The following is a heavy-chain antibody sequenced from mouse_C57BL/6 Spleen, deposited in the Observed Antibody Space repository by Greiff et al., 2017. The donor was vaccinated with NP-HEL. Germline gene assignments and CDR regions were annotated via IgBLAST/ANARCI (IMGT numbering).Heavy chain of an antibody. D-gene: IGHD1-1*01. V-gene: IGHV1-15*01. J-gene: IGHJ1*03. CDR3: TRGGYYGSDWYFDV. Sequence: VQLQQSGAELVRPGASVTLSCKASGYTFTDYEMHWVKQTPVHGLEWIGAIDPETGGTAYNQKFKGKAILTAVKSSSTAYMELRSLTSEDSAVYYCTRGGYYGSDWYFDVWGTGTTVTVSS. CDR2: IDPETGGT. CDR1: GYTFTDYE.